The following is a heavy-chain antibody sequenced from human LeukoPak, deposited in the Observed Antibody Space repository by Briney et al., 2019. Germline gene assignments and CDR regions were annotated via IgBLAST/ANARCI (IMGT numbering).Heavy chain of an antibody. J-gene: IGHJ4*02. CDR2: IYSGGST. CDR3: AREASSSWSH. Sequence: GGSLRLSCAASGFTFSSYSMNWVRQAPGKGLEWVSVIYSGGSTYYADSVKGRFTISRDNSKNTLYLQMNSLRAEDTAVYYCAREASSSWSHWGQGTLVTVSS. V-gene: IGHV3-53*01. D-gene: IGHD6-13*01. CDR1: GFTFSSYS.